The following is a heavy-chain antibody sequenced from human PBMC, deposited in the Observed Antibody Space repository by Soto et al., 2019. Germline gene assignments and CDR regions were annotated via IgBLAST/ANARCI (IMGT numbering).Heavy chain of an antibody. Sequence: EVQLVESGGGLVKPGGSLRLSCAASGFTFTRYSMNWVRQAPGKGLGWVSSISSTTNYIYYGDSMKGRFTISRDNAKNSLYLEMNSLRAEDTAVYYCAKLMIAVGATSAFDIWGQGTLVTVSS. V-gene: IGHV3-21*06. D-gene: IGHD1-26*01. CDR3: AKLMIAVGATSAFDI. CDR1: GFTFTRYS. CDR2: ISSTTNYI. J-gene: IGHJ3*02.